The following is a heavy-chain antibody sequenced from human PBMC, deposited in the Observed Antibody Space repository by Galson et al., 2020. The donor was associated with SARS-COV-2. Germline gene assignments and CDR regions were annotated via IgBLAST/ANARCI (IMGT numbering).Heavy chain of an antibody. V-gene: IGHV3-7*03. CDR2: IDRDGTEK. CDR1: GFTFRLYW. Sequence: GGSLRLSCAVAGFTFRLYWMSWVRQSPGKGLERVANIDRDGTEKNYLDSVKGRFTIFRDNAKNSLYLQMNSLRDEDKAVYYCARETRDGRDFDYWGQGTPVTVSS. J-gene: IGHJ4*02. CDR3: ARETRDGRDFDY.